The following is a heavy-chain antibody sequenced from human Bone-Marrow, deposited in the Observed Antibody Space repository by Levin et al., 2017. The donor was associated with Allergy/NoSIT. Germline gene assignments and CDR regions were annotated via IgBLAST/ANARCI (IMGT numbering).Heavy chain of an antibody. J-gene: IGHJ5*02. V-gene: IGHV3-7*04. CDR2: IKQDGSEK. D-gene: IGHD1-20*01. Sequence: GGSLRLSCAASGFTFSSYWMSWVRQAPGKGLEWVANIKQDGSEKYYVDSVKGRFTISRDNAKNSLYLQMNSLRAEDTAVYYCARGITGARRYNWFDPWGQGTLVTVSS. CDR3: ARGITGARRYNWFDP. CDR1: GFTFSSYW.